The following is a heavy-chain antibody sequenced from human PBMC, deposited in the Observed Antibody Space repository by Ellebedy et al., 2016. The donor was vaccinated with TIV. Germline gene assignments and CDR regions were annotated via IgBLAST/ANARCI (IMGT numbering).Heavy chain of an antibody. J-gene: IGHJ4*02. CDR3: ARIDSWQPIDD. D-gene: IGHD3-9*01. CDR1: GGFVNSSRHY. Sequence: MPSETLSLTCDVSGGFVNSSRHYWAWIRQPPGKGLEWIGWVYYSGSPYYNPSFKSRVTLSADTSKNQFSLNLRTVTAADTAVYYCARIDSWQPIDDWGQGILVTISS. V-gene: IGHV4-39*01. CDR2: VYYSGSP.